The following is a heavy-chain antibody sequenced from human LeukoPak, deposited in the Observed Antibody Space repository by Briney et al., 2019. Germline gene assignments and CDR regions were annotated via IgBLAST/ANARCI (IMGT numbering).Heavy chain of an antibody. D-gene: IGHD1-26*01. J-gene: IGHJ4*02. CDR1: GFTFSSYE. Sequence: GGSLRLSCAASGFTFSSYEMNWARQAPGKGLEWVSYISSSGSTIYYADSVKGRFTISRDNAKNSLYLQMNSLRAEDTAVYYCASAEWELLGRNQPFGYWGQGTLVTVSS. CDR2: ISSSGSTI. CDR3: ASAEWELLGRNQPFGY. V-gene: IGHV3-48*03.